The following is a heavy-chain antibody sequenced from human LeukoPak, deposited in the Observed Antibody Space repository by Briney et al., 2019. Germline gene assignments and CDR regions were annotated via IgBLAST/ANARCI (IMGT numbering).Heavy chain of an antibody. J-gene: IGHJ6*03. CDR1: GGSFSGYY. D-gene: IGHD1-26*01. V-gene: IGHV4-34*01. CDR3: ARVRGSYLSYYYYYMDV. Sequence: PSETLSLTCAVYGGSFSGYYWSWIRQPPGKGREWIGEINHSGSTNYNPSLKSRVTISVDTSKNQFSLKLSSVTAADTAVYYCARVRGSYLSYYYYYMDVWGKGTTVTVSS. CDR2: INHSGST.